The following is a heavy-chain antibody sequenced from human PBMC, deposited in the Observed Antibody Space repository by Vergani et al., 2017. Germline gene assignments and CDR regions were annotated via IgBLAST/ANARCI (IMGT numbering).Heavy chain of an antibody. CDR2: IYYSGST. J-gene: IGHJ4*02. Sequence: QLQLQESGPGLVKPSETLSLTCTVSGGSISSSSYYWGWIRQPPGKGLEWIGSIYYSGSTYYNPSLKSRVIISVDTSKNQFSLKLSSVTAADTAVYYCARQVRWELLNYFDYWGQGTLVTVSS. CDR1: GGSISSSSYY. V-gene: IGHV4-39*01. D-gene: IGHD1-26*01. CDR3: ARQVRWELLNYFDY.